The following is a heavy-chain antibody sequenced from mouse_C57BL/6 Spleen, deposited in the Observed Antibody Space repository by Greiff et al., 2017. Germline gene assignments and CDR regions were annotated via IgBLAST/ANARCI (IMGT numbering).Heavy chain of an antibody. CDR3: ARKDGGSWYFDV. V-gene: IGHV1-76*01. CDR1: GYTFTDYY. CDR2: IYPGSGNT. D-gene: IGHD1-1*01. Sequence: QVQLQQSGAELVRPGASVKLSCKASGYTFTDYYINWVKQRPGQGLEWIARIYPGSGNTYYNEKFKGKATLTAEKSSSTAYMQLSSLTAEDSAVYFCARKDGGSWYFDVWGTGTTVTVSS. J-gene: IGHJ1*03.